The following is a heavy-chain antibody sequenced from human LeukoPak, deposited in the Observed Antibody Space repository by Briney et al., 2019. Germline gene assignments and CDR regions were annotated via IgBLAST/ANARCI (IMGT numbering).Heavy chain of an antibody. CDR1: GDSISSSNYY. J-gene: IGHJ5*02. V-gene: IGHV4-39*01. CDR3: TRQGVYYDSSGYYLSWFDP. CDR2: IYYSGHT. Sequence: SETLSLTCTVSGDSISSSNYYWGWIRQPPGKGLEWIGTIYYSGHTYYNPSLESRVTISVDTSKNQFSLKLTSVTATDTAVYYCTRQGVYYDSSGYYLSWFDPWGQGTLVTVS. D-gene: IGHD3-22*01.